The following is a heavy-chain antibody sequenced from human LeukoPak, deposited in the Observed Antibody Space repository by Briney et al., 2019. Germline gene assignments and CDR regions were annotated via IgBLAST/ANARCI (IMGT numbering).Heavy chain of an antibody. CDR1: GGSISSGGYY. D-gene: IGHD2-2*01. CDR3: ARERGQYQLYGMDV. J-gene: IGHJ6*02. Sequence: SQTLSLTCTVSGGSISSGGYYWSWIRQHPGKGLEWIGYIYYSGSTYYNPSLKSRVTISVDTSKNQFSLKLSSVTAADTAVYYCARERGQYQLYGMDVWAKGPRSPSP. V-gene: IGHV4-31*03. CDR2: IYYSGST.